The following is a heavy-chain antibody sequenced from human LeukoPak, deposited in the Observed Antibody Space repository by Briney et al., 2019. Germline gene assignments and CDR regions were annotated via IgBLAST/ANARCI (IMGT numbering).Heavy chain of an antibody. J-gene: IGHJ4*02. Sequence: ASVKVSCKASGYTFTSYYMHWVRQAPGQGLEWMGIINPSGGSTSYAQKFQGRVTMTRDTSTSTVYMELSSLRSEDTAVYYCARATFIAAAGTDSRRVYFDYWGQGTLVTVSS. V-gene: IGHV1-46*01. D-gene: IGHD6-13*01. CDR3: ARATFIAAAGTDSRRVYFDY. CDR2: INPSGGST. CDR1: GYTFTSYY.